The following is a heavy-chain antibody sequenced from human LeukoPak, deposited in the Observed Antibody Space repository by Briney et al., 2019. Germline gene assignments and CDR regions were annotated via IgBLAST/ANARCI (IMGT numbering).Heavy chain of an antibody. D-gene: IGHD5/OR15-5a*01. CDR2: ISSSGTTK. Sequence: GGSLRLSCVASGFTFSSYEMNWVRQAPGKGLEWVSYISSSGTTKYYADSVKGRFTISRDNAKNSLYLRMNSLRAEDTAVYYCARSSVYAYYFDYWGQGTLVTVSS. CDR1: GFTFSSYE. V-gene: IGHV3-48*03. CDR3: ARSSVYAYYFDY. J-gene: IGHJ4*02.